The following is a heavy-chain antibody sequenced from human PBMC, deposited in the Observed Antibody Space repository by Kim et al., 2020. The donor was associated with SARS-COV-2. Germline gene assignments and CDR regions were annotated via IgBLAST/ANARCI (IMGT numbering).Heavy chain of an antibody. J-gene: IGHJ4*02. CDR3: ARERGYSGYSMSY. Sequence: YAESLKGRFTSSRDNAKTSLYLQMNSLRAEDTAVYYCARERGYSGYSMSYWGQGTLVTVSS. V-gene: IGHV3-11*06. D-gene: IGHD5-12*01.